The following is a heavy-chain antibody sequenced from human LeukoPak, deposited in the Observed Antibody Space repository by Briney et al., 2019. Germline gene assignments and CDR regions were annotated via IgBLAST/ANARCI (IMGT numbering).Heavy chain of an antibody. Sequence: GASVKVSCKASGYTSTSYDINWVRQATGQGLEWMGWMNPNSGNTGYAQKFQGRVTMTRNTSISTAYMELSSLRSEDTAVYYCARVPSGGDKFDPWGQGTLVTVSS. CDR1: GYTSTSYD. D-gene: IGHD6-25*01. V-gene: IGHV1-8*01. CDR3: ARVPSGGDKFDP. CDR2: MNPNSGNT. J-gene: IGHJ5*02.